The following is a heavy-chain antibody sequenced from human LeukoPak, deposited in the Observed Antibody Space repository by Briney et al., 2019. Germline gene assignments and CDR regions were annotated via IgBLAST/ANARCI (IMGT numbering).Heavy chain of an antibody. D-gene: IGHD2-15*01. Sequence: SETLSLTCTVSGGSISSTNYYWVWIRQPPGKGLEWIGSIYYTGGTYYNPSLKSRVTISVDTSNNQFSLKVSSVTAADTAVYYCLLQQIDALDFWGQGTLVTVSS. CDR3: LLQQIDALDF. CDR1: GGSISSTNYY. V-gene: IGHV4-39*01. J-gene: IGHJ4*02. CDR2: IYYTGGT.